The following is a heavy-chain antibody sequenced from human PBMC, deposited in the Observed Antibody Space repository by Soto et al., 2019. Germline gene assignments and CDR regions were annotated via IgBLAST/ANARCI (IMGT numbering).Heavy chain of an antibody. D-gene: IGHD1-26*01. Sequence: QVQLVQSGAEVKKPGSSVKVSCKASGGTFSSYSINWVRQAPGQGLEWMGEIIPIFGTANYAQKFQGRVTITADESTSTAYMALSSLRSEDTVVYYCARDGGSHSGGIEYCGKVTLVTLSS. CDR1: GGTFSSYS. V-gene: IGHV1-69*19. CDR2: IIPIFGTA. J-gene: IGHJ4*02. CDR3: ARDGGSHSGGIEY.